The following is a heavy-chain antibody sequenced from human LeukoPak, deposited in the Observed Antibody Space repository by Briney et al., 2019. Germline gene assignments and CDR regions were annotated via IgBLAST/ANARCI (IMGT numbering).Heavy chain of an antibody. CDR2: IKQDGSEK. D-gene: IGHD3-3*01. J-gene: IGHJ6*04. Sequence: GGSLRLSCEASGFTFSRYWMSWVRQAPGKGLEWVANIKQDGSEKYYVDSVKGRFTISRDNAKNSLYLQMNSLRAEDTAVYYCARDPTITIFGVAPVDVWGKGTTVTVSS. CDR3: ARDPTITIFGVAPVDV. CDR1: GFTFSRYW. V-gene: IGHV3-7*01.